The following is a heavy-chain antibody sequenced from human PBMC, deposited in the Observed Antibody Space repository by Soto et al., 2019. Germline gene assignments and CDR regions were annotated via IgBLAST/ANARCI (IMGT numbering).Heavy chain of an antibody. CDR2: IYSGGST. V-gene: IGHV3-53*04. Sequence: GGSLRLSCAASGFTVSSNYMSWVRQAPGKGLEWVSVIYSGGSTYYADSVKGRFTISRHNSKNTLYLQMNSLRAEDTAVYYCARDPVAAGTQDFDYWGQGTLVTVSS. D-gene: IGHD6-13*01. CDR1: GFTVSSNY. J-gene: IGHJ4*02. CDR3: ARDPVAAGTQDFDY.